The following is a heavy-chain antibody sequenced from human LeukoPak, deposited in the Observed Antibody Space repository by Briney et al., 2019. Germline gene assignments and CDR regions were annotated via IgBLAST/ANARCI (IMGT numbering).Heavy chain of an antibody. CDR3: ARLRYYGMDV. CDR2: IYTGGGT. Sequence: GGSLRLSCAVSGFTVSSNHMSWVRQAPGKGLEWVAVIYTGGGTYYADSVKGRFTISRDNSKNTLYLQMNSLGVEDTAVYYCARLRYYGMDVWGQGTTVTVSS. V-gene: IGHV3-53*01. J-gene: IGHJ6*02. CDR1: GFTVSSNH.